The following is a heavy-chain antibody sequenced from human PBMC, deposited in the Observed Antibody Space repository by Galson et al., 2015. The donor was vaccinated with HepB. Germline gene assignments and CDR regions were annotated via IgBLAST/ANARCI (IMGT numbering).Heavy chain of an antibody. D-gene: IGHD3/OR15-3a*01. Sequence: SVKVSCKASGYTFTGYYMHWVRQAPGQGLEWMGWTNPNSGGTNYAQKFQGRVTMTRDTSISTAYMELSRLRSDDTAVYYCARGGRGIFFDWFHVAPEPGGWGQGTLVTVSS. CDR2: TNPNSGGT. V-gene: IGHV1-2*02. CDR1: GYTFTGYY. J-gene: IGHJ4*02. CDR3: ARGGRGIFFDWFHVAPEPGG.